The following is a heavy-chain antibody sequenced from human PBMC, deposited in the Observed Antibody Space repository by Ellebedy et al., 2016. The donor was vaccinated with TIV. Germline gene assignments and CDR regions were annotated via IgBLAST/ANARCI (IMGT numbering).Heavy chain of an antibody. Sequence: PGGSLRLSCAASGSTFTNYPMHWVRPAPGKGREWVTSISRDGSSKYYADSVKGRLSISRDNSKNTLYLQINSLRTEDTAVYYCAREGSFTSLDYWGQGTVVTVAS. V-gene: IGHV3-30-3*01. CDR2: ISRDGSSK. J-gene: IGHJ4*02. D-gene: IGHD2-2*01. CDR3: AREGSFTSLDY. CDR1: GSTFTNYP.